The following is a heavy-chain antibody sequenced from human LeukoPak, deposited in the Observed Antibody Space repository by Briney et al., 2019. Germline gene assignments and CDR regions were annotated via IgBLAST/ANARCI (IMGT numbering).Heavy chain of an antibody. CDR1: GGSFSGYY. D-gene: IGHD6-13*01. Sequence: SETLSLTCAVYGGSFSGYYWSWIRQPPGKGLEWIGEINHSGSTNYNPSLKSRVTISVDTSKNQFSLKLSSVTAADTAVYYCARDSSSWYYFDYWGQGTLATVSS. CDR2: INHSGST. CDR3: ARDSSSWYYFDY. J-gene: IGHJ4*02. V-gene: IGHV4-34*01.